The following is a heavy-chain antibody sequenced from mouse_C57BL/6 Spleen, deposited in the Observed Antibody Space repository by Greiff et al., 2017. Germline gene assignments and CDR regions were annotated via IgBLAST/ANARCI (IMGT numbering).Heavy chain of an antibody. J-gene: IGHJ2*01. Sequence: QVQLKQSGAELVRPGASVKLSCKASGYTFTDYYINWVKQRPGQGLEWIARIYPGSGNTYYNEKFKGKATLTAEKSSSTAYMQLSSLTSEDSAVYFCASGHYYGSSQYYFDYWGQGTTLTVSS. CDR1: GYTFTDYY. CDR3: ASGHYYGSSQYYFDY. V-gene: IGHV1-76*01. D-gene: IGHD1-1*01. CDR2: IYPGSGNT.